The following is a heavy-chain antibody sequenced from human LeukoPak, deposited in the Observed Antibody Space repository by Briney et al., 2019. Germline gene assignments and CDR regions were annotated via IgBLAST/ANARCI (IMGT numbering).Heavy chain of an antibody. V-gene: IGHV4-39*01. J-gene: IGHJ4*02. Sequence: SETLSLTCTVSGGSISSSSYYWGWIRQPPGKGLEWIGNIDYSGSTYYNPSLKSRVTISVDTSKNQFSLKLRSVTAADTAVYYCATLLYHSAAFDYWGQGTLVTVSS. CDR1: GGSISSSSYY. D-gene: IGHD6-13*01. CDR2: IDYSGST. CDR3: ATLLYHSAAFDY.